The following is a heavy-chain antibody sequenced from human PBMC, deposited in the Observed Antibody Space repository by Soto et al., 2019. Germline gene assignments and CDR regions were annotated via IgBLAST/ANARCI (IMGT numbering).Heavy chain of an antibody. CDR1: GFTFSSYW. CDR2: IKQDGSEK. V-gene: IGHV3-7*01. D-gene: IGHD3-22*01. Sequence: GGSLRLSCAASGFTFSSYWMSWVRQAPGKGLEWVANIKQDGSEKYYVDSVKGRFTISRDNAKNSLYLQMNSLRAEDTAVYYCARDRPYHYDSSGYYGRGVFDIWGQGTKVTVSS. J-gene: IGHJ3*02. CDR3: ARDRPYHYDSSGYYGRGVFDI.